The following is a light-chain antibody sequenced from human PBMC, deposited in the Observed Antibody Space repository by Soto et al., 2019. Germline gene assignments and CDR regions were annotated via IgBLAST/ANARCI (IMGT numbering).Light chain of an antibody. Sequence: EIVLTQSPATLSLSPGERGTLSCRASQSVSTYLAWYQQKPGQAPRLLIYDASNRATVIPARFSGSGSGTDFTLTISYIEPEDFAFYYCQQHSDWVTFGGGTKVEI. CDR2: DAS. CDR1: QSVSTY. J-gene: IGKJ4*01. CDR3: QQHSDWVT. V-gene: IGKV3-11*01.